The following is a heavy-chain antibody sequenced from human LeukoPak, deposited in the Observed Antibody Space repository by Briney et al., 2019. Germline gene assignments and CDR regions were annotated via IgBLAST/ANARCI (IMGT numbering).Heavy chain of an antibody. CDR2: ISAYNGNT. CDR1: GYTFTSYG. V-gene: IGHV1-18*01. J-gene: IGHJ4*02. D-gene: IGHD3-22*01. Sequence: ASVKVSCKASGYTFTSYGISWVRQAPGQGLEWMGWISAYNGNTNYAQKLQGRVTMTTDTSTSTAYMELSSLRSEDTAVYYCARDSSYYYDSSGYLDYWGQGTLVTVSS. CDR3: ARDSSYYYDSSGYLDY.